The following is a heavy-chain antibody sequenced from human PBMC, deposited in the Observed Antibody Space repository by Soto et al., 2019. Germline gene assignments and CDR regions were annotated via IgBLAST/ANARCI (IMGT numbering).Heavy chain of an antibody. CDR1: GFTVSTSQ. D-gene: IGHD6-19*01. CDR2: ISYDGRNK. CDR3: ARDERSNAVAGTDYYYYGMDV. V-gene: IGHV3-30*03. Sequence: PGGSLRLSCAASGFTVSTSQMTWVRQAPGKGLEWVAVISYDGRNKYYGDSVKGRFTISRDNSKNTLFLQMNSLRAEDTAVYYCARDERSNAVAGTDYYYYGMDVWGQGTTVTVSS. J-gene: IGHJ6*02.